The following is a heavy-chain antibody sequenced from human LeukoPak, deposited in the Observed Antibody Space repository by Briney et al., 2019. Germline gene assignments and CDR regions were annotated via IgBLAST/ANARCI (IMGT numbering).Heavy chain of an antibody. J-gene: IGHJ4*02. CDR1: GGSISSSNW. Sequence: SETLSLTCAVSGGSISSSNWWSWVRQPPGKGLEWIGEIYHGGNTNYSPSLKSRVTISVDKSKNQFSLKLSSVTAADTAVYYCARDPVGVTTFDSWGQGTLVTVSS. D-gene: IGHD4-17*01. CDR3: ARDPVGVTTFDS. V-gene: IGHV4-4*02. CDR2: IYHGGNT.